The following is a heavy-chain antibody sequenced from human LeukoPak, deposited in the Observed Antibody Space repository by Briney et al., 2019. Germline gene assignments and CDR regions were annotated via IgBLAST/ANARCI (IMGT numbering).Heavy chain of an antibody. CDR3: ARHIAVAGTDFDY. J-gene: IGHJ4*02. CDR1: GGSISSSSYY. Sequence: PSETLSLTCTVSGGSISSSSYYWGWIRQPPGKGLEWIGSIYYSGSAYYNPSLKSRVTISVDTSKNQFSLKLSSVTAADTAVYYCARHIAVAGTDFDYWGQGTLVTVSS. D-gene: IGHD6-19*01. V-gene: IGHV4-39*07. CDR2: IYYSGSA.